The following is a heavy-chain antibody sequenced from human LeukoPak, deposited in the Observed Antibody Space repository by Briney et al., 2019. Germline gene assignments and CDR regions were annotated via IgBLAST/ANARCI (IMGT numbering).Heavy chain of an antibody. Sequence: SETLSLTCTVSGGSISSYYWSWIRQPPGKGLEWIGYIYYSGSTNYNPSLKSRVTISVDTSKNQFSLKLSSVTAADTAVYYCARIKEGIAARVGWFDPWGQGTLVTVSS. CDR2: IYYSGST. J-gene: IGHJ5*02. V-gene: IGHV4-59*01. CDR1: GGSISSYY. CDR3: ARIKEGIAARVGWFDP. D-gene: IGHD6-6*01.